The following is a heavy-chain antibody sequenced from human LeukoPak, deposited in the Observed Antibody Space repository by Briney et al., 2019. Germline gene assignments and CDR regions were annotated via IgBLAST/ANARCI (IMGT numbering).Heavy chain of an antibody. CDR1: GFTFSSYE. Sequence: GGSLRLSCAASGFTFSSYEMNWVRQAPGKGLEWVSYISSSGSTIYYADSVKGRFTISRDNTKNSLYLQMNSLRAEDTAVYYCARATVTTFHYFDYWGQGTLVTVSS. V-gene: IGHV3-48*03. D-gene: IGHD4-17*01. J-gene: IGHJ4*02. CDR3: ARATVTTFHYFDY. CDR2: ISSSGSTI.